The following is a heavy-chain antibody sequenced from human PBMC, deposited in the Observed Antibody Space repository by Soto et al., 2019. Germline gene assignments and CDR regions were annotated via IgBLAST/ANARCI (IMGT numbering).Heavy chain of an antibody. J-gene: IGHJ6*02. V-gene: IGHV3-48*03. CDR1: GFTFSHYE. Sequence: EVQLVESGGGLVEPGGSLRLSCAASGFTFSHYEMNWVRQAPGKGLEWVSHISSSGSSLYYADSVKGRFTISRDNGKNSLSLQLNSLRAEDTGVYFCARHGYYESNGYNYNYYAMDVWGQGTTVTVSS. CDR2: ISSSGSSL. D-gene: IGHD3-22*01. CDR3: ARHGYYESNGYNYNYYAMDV.